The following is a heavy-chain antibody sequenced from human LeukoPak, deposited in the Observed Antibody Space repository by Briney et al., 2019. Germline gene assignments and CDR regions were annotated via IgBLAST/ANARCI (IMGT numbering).Heavy chain of an antibody. Sequence: PSETLSLTCTVSGVSISTYYWTWIRQPPGKGLEWIGNIDYSGNTKYNPSLNSRVTISVDTSKNHFSLKLSSVTAADTAVNYCARWYYDSSGYRYFDYWGQGTLVIVSS. V-gene: IGHV4-59*12. D-gene: IGHD3-22*01. CDR3: ARWYYDSSGYRYFDY. CDR1: GVSISTYY. J-gene: IGHJ4*02. CDR2: IDYSGNT.